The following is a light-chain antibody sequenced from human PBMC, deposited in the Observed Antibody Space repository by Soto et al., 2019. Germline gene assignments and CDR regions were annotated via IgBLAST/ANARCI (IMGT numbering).Light chain of an antibody. V-gene: IGKV3D-20*02. CDR2: GAS. J-gene: IGKJ5*01. CDR1: QSVSSNH. CDR3: QQRSNWPLT. Sequence: ESVLTQSPGTLSLSPGERATLSCRASQSVSSNHLAWYQQKPGRAPRLLIYGASNRATDIPARFSGSGSGTDFTLTISSLEPEDFAVYYCQQRSNWPLTFGQGTRLEIK.